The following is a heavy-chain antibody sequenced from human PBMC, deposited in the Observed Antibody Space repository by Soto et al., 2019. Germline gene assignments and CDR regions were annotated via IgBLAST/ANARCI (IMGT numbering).Heavy chain of an antibody. CDR2: ITPIVGTV. D-gene: IGHD2-15*01. CDR1: GGTFNSFA. Sequence: SVKVSCKASGGTFNSFAFSWVRQAPGQGLEWIGGITPIVGTVNYAQKIQGRVTITADESTSTAHMELSSLRYEDTAVHYCASGPCIGGSSYSVVWCFDPWPQRHMVTVSS. V-gene: IGHV1-69*13. J-gene: IGHJ5*02. CDR3: ASGPCIGGSSYSVVWCFDP.